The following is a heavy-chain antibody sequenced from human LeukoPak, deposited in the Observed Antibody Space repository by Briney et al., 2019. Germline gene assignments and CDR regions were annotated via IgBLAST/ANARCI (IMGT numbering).Heavy chain of an antibody. D-gene: IGHD3-22*01. CDR2: IYSSGST. V-gene: IGHV4-61*02. CDR1: GGSISSGSYY. CDR3: AREKIGYYDSSGRGWFDP. Sequence: SETLSLTCTVSGGSISSGSYYWSWIRQPAGKGLEWIGRIYSSGSTNSNPSLKSRVTISVDTSKKQFSLKLNSVTAADTAVYYCAREKIGYYDSSGRGWFDPWGQGTLVTVSS. J-gene: IGHJ5*02.